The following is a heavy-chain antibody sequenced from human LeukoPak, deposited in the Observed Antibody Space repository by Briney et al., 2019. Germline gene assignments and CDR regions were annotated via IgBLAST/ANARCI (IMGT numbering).Heavy chain of an antibody. D-gene: IGHD4/OR15-4a*01. J-gene: IGHJ4*02. Sequence: GGSLRLSCAASGFTFSSYAMSWVRQAPGKGLEWVSAISGSGGSTYYADSGKGRFTISRDNSKNTLYLQMNSLRAEDTAVYYCARRAGAYSHPYDYWGQGTLVTVSS. CDR2: ISGSGGST. CDR3: ARRAGAYSHPYDY. CDR1: GFTFSSYA. V-gene: IGHV3-23*01.